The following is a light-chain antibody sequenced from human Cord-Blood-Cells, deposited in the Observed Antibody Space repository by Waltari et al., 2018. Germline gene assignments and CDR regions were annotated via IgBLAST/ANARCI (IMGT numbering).Light chain of an antibody. V-gene: IGKV3-11*01. Sequence: EIVLTQSPATLSLSPGERATLSCRDHQSVSSYSAWYQQKPGQAPRLLIYDASNRATGIPARVSGRGSATYCTLTISSLEPGDFAVYYCQPRSNGPPITFGQGTRLEIK. J-gene: IGKJ5*01. CDR1: QSVSSY. CDR2: DAS. CDR3: QPRSNGPPIT.